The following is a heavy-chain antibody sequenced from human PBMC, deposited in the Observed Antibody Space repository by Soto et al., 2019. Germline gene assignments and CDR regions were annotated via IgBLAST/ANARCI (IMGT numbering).Heavy chain of an antibody. V-gene: IGHV4-4*07. CDR3: ERSSGDDFFYYGMDV. CDR2: FYARGAT. J-gene: IGHJ6*02. CDR1: GASITSYY. D-gene: IGHD4-17*01. Sequence: QVELQESGPGLVKPSETLSLTCSVSGASITSYYWSWIRQSAGEGLQWIGRFYARGATNYHPSLRIRVTISGDTSKNHFSLKLTSVTAADTAVYYCERSSGDDFFYYGMDVWGHGTTVTVSS.